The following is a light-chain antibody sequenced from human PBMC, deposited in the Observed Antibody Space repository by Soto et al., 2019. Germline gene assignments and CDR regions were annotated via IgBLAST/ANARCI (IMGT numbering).Light chain of an antibody. J-gene: IGKJ5*01. V-gene: IGKV1-9*01. CDR1: QGISNY. CDR2: GLT. CDR3: QELKSYVT. Sequence: IQLTQSPSTLSASVGDRVTITCRASQGISNYLAWYQQKPGKTPRLLIYGLTTLQSGVPSRFSGSGSGTDFALTISSLQHEDFATYYCQELKSYVTFGQGTRLEIK.